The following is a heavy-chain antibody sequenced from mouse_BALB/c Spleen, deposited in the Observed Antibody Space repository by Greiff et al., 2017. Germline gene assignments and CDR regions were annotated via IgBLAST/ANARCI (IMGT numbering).Heavy chain of an antibody. Sequence: VQLQQSGAELAKPGASVKMSCKASGYTFTSYWMHWVKQRPGQGLEWIGYINPSTGYTEYNQKFKDKATLTADKSSSTAYMQLSSLTSEDSAVYYCAREGLSDYGWFAYWGQGTLVTVSA. D-gene: IGHD2-4*01. CDR1: GYTFTSYW. J-gene: IGHJ3*01. V-gene: IGHV1-7*01. CDR2: INPSTGYT. CDR3: AREGLSDYGWFAY.